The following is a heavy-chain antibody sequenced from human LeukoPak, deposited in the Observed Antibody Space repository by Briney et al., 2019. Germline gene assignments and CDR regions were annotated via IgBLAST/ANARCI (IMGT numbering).Heavy chain of an antibody. CDR3: AKALRITIFGVVPPFDP. CDR1: GFTFSSYG. V-gene: IGHV3-30*02. J-gene: IGHJ5*02. CDR2: IRYDGSNR. D-gene: IGHD3-3*01. Sequence: PGGSLRLSCAASGFTFSSYGMHWVSQAPGKRLEWVAFIRYDGSNRYYADSVKGRFTISRGNSKNTLYLQMNSLRAEDTAVYYCAKALRITIFGVVPPFDPWGQGTLVTVSS.